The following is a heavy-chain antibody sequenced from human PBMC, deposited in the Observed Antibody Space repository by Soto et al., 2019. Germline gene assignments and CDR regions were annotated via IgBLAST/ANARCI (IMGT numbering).Heavy chain of an antibody. V-gene: IGHV3-23*01. Sequence: EVQLLESGGGLVQPGGSLRLSCAASGFTFSSYAMSWVRQAPGKGLEWVSAISGSGGSTYYADSVKGRFTISRDNSKNTLNLQMNSLRAEDTAVYYCAKNSVATIRLGYDYWGQGTLVTVSS. CDR1: GFTFSSYA. CDR2: ISGSGGST. CDR3: AKNSVATIRLGYDY. J-gene: IGHJ4*02. D-gene: IGHD5-12*01.